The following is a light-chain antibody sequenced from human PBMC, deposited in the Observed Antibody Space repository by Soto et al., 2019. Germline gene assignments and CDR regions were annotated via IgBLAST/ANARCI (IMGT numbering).Light chain of an antibody. V-gene: IGKV1-39*01. CDR2: AAF. J-gene: IGKJ1*01. CDR3: QQTYSDYWT. Sequence: DIQMTQSPSSLSASVWDSVTITCRASQSISTYLHWYQQRPGRAPKLLIYAAFNLQSGVPSRFGGSGSGTDFTLTIRRLQPEDFASYYCQQTYSDYWTFGQGTRGDIK. CDR1: QSISTY.